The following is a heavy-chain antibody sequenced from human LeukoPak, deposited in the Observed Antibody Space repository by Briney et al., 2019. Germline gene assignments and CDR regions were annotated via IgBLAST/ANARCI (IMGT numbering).Heavy chain of an antibody. CDR2: IKQDGSVK. CDR1: GFTFSNYW. Sequence: GGSLRLSCAASGFTFSNYWMSWVRQAPGKGLEWVANIKQDGSVKQYVDSIKGRFTISRDNAKNSLYLQMNSLRAEDTAVYYCAREVTPYYWGQGTLVTVSS. D-gene: IGHD2-21*02. V-gene: IGHV3-7*01. J-gene: IGHJ4*02. CDR3: AREVTPYY.